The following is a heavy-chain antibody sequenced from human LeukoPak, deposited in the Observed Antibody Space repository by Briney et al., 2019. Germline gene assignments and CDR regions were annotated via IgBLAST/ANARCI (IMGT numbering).Heavy chain of an antibody. CDR1: GGSISSSSYY. D-gene: IGHD3-10*01. J-gene: IGHJ6*02. Sequence: SETLSLTCTVSGGSISSSSYYWGWIRQPPGKGLEWIGSIYYSGSTYYNPSLKSRVTISVDTSKNQFSLKLSSVSAADTAVYYCARDLTYYYGSGSYYNVLYYGMDVWGQGTTVTVSS. CDR3: ARDLTYYYGSGSYYNVLYYGMDV. CDR2: IYYSGST. V-gene: IGHV4-39*07.